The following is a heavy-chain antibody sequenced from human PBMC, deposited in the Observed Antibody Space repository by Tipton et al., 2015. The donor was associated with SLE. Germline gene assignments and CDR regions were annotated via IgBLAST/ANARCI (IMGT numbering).Heavy chain of an antibody. J-gene: IGHJ4*02. Sequence: SLRLSCAASGFTVSSNYMSWVRQAPGKGLEWVSVIYSGGSTYYADSVKGRFTIARDNSKNTLYLQMNSLRAEDTAVYYCERETGSAGYFDSWGQGALVTVSS. CDR3: ERETGSAGYFDS. CDR2: IYSGGST. CDR1: GFTVSSNY. V-gene: IGHV3-53*05. D-gene: IGHD3-9*01.